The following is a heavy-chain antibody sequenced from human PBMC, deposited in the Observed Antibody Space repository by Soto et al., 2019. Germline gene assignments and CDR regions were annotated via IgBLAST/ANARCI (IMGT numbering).Heavy chain of an antibody. V-gene: IGHV4-59*08. CDR1: GDSISSYY. CDR3: ARRYGSAFDS. CDR2: IYYSGST. J-gene: IGHJ4*02. D-gene: IGHD6-25*01. Sequence: QVQLQESGPGLVKPSETLSLTCTVSGDSISSYYWSWIRQPPGKGLEWIGYIYYSGSTNYNPSLKSRVTISVDTSKNQFSLKLSSVTAADTAVYYCARRYGSAFDSWGQGTLVTVSS.